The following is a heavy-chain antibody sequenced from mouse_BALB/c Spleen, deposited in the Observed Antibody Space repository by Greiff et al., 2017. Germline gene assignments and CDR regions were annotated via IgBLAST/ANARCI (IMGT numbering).Heavy chain of an antibody. V-gene: IGHV1-69*02. CDR1: GYTFTSYW. Sequence: QVQLQQPGAELVKPGAPVKLSCKASGYTFTSYWMNWVKQRPGRGLEWIGRIDPSDSETHYNQKFKDKATLTVDKSSSTAYIQLSSLTSEDSAVYYCARDTTVVAKYYFDYWGQGTTLTVSS. CDR3: ARDTTVVAKYYFDY. D-gene: IGHD1-1*01. CDR2: IDPSDSET. J-gene: IGHJ2*01.